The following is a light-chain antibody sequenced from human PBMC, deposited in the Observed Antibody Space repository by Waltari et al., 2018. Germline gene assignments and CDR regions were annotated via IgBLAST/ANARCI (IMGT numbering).Light chain of an antibody. Sequence: DIVMTQSPLSLPVTPGEPASISCRSSQSLLHSHGSKYLNWYLQKQGQSPQLLIYLGSNRASGVPDRFSGSESGTDFTLKISRVEAEDVGVYYCMQTLQIPWTFGQGTKVEIK. CDR1: QSLLHSHGSKY. J-gene: IGKJ1*01. V-gene: IGKV2-28*01. CDR3: MQTLQIPWT. CDR2: LGS.